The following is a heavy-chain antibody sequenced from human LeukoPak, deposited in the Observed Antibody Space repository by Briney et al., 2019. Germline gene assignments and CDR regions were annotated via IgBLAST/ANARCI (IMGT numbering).Heavy chain of an antibody. CDR1: GYTFTSYG. CDR2: ISAYNGKT. CDR3: ARDEATATTGNC. V-gene: IGHV1-18*01. D-gene: IGHD4-17*01. Sequence: ASVKVSCKASGYTFTSYGISWVRQAPGQGREGRGWISAYNGKTNYAKKLQGRVTITTDTSTSTAYMELRSLRSDDTAVYYCARDEATATTGNCWGQGTLVTVSS. J-gene: IGHJ4*02.